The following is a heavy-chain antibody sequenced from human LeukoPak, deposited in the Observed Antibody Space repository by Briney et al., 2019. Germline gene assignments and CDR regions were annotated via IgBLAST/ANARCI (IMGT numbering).Heavy chain of an antibody. CDR3: ARVRDGSGSYRFDP. J-gene: IGHJ5*02. CDR1: GGSISSGGYY. V-gene: IGHV4-31*03. CDR2: IYYSGST. D-gene: IGHD3-10*01. Sequence: SQTLSLTCTVSGGSISSGGYYWSWIRQHPGKGLEWIRYIYYSGSTYYNPSLKSRVTISVDTSKNQFSLKLSSVTAADTAVYYCARVRDGSGSYRFDPWGQGTLVTVSS.